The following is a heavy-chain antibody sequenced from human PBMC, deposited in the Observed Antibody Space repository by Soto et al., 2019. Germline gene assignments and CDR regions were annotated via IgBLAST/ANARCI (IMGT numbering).Heavy chain of an antibody. Sequence: EVQLVESGGGLVQPGGSLTLSCAASGLTFGDHSMEWVRQAPGKGLEWVARSRNKAKSYSTDFAASVKGRFTISRDESKNSLNLQMNSLMTEDTAVYYCSILEGAWGQGTLVTVSS. CDR3: SILEGA. J-gene: IGHJ5*02. CDR2: SRNKAKSYST. D-gene: IGHD2-21*01. V-gene: IGHV3-72*01. CDR1: GLTFGDHS.